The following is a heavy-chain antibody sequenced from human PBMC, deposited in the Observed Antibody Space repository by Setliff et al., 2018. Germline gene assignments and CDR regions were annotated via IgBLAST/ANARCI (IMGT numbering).Heavy chain of an antibody. CDR1: GASISSNNW. D-gene: IGHD2-21*02. J-gene: IGHJ3*01. CDR2: IYHTENT. Sequence: GTLSLTCAVFGASISSNNWWSWVRQPPGMQLEWIGEIYHTENTNYNASLRSRVAISIDKSKSQYSLKLTSVTAADTAVYYCARTPRGGNSAFDLWGQGTMVTVSS. CDR3: ARTPRGGNSAFDL. V-gene: IGHV4-4*02.